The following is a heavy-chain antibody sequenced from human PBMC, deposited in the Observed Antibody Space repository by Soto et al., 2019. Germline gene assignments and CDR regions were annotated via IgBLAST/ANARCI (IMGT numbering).Heavy chain of an antibody. J-gene: IGHJ6*01. V-gene: IGHV3-30*03. CDR3: V. Sequence: QVQLVESGGGVVQPGRSLRLSCAASGFTFNSYGMHWVRQGPGNGLEWVAFISYDSTKTYYSDSVKGRFTISRDNSNSALYVQMTSLTGEDTAAYLHVLGQGTTFYFSA. CDR2: ISYDSTKT. CDR1: GFTFNSYG.